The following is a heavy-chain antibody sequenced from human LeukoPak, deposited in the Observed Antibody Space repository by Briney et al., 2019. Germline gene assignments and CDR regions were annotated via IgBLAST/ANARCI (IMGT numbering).Heavy chain of an antibody. CDR2: IYPGDPDT. V-gene: IGHV5-51*01. CDR1: GYSFTSYW. J-gene: IGHJ6*02. D-gene: IGHD6-13*01. CDR3: ARHPLTAAELDYYYYYGMDV. Sequence: GESLKISCKGSGYSFTSYWIGWVRQMPGKGLEWMGIIYPGDPDTRYSPSFQGQVTISADKSISTAYLQWSSLKASDTAMYYCARHPLTAAELDYYYYYGMDVWGQGTTVTVSS.